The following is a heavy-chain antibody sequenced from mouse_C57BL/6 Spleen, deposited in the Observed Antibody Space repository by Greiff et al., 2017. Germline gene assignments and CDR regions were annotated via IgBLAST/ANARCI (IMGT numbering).Heavy chain of an antibody. CDR2: IDPNSGST. CDR3: EREDDDSYWYFDV. Sequence: QVQLQQPGAELVKPGASVKLSCKASGYTFTSYWMHWVKQRPGRGLEWIGRIDPNSGSTKYNEKFKSKATLTVDKTSSTAYMQLSSLTSEDSAVYYCEREDDDSYWYFDVWGTGTTVTVYS. D-gene: IGHD2-4*01. CDR1: GYTFTSYW. J-gene: IGHJ1*03. V-gene: IGHV1-72*01.